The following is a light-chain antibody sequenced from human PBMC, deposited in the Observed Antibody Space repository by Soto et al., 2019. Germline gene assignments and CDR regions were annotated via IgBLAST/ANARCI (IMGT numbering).Light chain of an antibody. CDR3: QQYGTSRA. CDR2: GAA. J-gene: IGKJ1*01. V-gene: IGKV3-20*01. Sequence: EIVLTQSPGTLSLSPGERATLSCRASHSVSSNFLAWYQQKPGQAPRLLIYGAASRATGIPDRFSGSGSGTDFTLTISRLEPEDFAVYYCQQYGTSRAFGQGTKVEIK. CDR1: HSVSSNF.